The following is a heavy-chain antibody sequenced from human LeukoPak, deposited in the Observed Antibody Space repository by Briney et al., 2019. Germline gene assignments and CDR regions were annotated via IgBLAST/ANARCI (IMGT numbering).Heavy chain of an antibody. V-gene: IGHV1-69*13. J-gene: IGHJ5*02. D-gene: IGHD2-2*01. Sequence: SVKVSCKASGGTFSSYAISWVRQAPGQGLEWMGGIIPIFGTANYAQKFQGRLTITADESTSTAYMELSSLRSEDTAVYYCARGGDIVVVPAAERGWFDPWGQGTLVTVSS. CDR1: GGTFSSYA. CDR3: ARGGDIVVVPAAERGWFDP. CDR2: IIPIFGTA.